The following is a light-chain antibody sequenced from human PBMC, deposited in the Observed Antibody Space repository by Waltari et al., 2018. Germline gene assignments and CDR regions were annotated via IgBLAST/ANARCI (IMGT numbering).Light chain of an antibody. Sequence: DIVMTQSPDSLAVSLCARATIPCKSSQTVLYSSTNKNYLAWYQQKPGQPPKLLIYWASTRESWVPDRFSGSGSGTDFTLTVSSLQAEDVAVYYCHQYYTTPYTFGQGTKLEIK. CDR2: WAS. V-gene: IGKV4-1*01. CDR1: QTVLYSSTNKNY. J-gene: IGKJ2*01. CDR3: HQYYTTPYT.